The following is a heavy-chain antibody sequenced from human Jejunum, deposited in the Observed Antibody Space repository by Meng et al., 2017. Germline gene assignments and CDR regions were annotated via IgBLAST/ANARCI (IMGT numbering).Heavy chain of an antibody. CDR1: GASISRTNW. Sequence: VPLQEAGPGLVKPSGTLSLTCAVSGASISRTNWWSWVRQPPGKGLEWIGKIDPSESTHYNPSLKGRVTISADRSKNQFSLRLTSVTAADTAIYYCARAYCTDVSCHDFFDSWGQGTLVTVSS. CDR3: ARAYCTDVSCHDFFDS. CDR2: IDPSEST. J-gene: IGHJ4*02. D-gene: IGHD2-8*01. V-gene: IGHV4-4*02.